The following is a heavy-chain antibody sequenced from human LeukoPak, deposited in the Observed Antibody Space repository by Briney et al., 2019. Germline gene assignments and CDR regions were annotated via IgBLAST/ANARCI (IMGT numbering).Heavy chain of an antibody. J-gene: IGHJ3*02. CDR1: GYTLTELS. CDR3: ATDYGRTEQAFDI. V-gene: IGHV1-24*01. D-gene: IGHD1-26*01. Sequence: GASVKVSCKVSGYTLTELSMHWVRQAPGKGLERMGGFDPEDGETIYAQKFQGRVTMTEDTSTDTAYMELSSLRSEDTAVYYCATDYGRTEQAFDIWGQGTMVTVSS. CDR2: FDPEDGET.